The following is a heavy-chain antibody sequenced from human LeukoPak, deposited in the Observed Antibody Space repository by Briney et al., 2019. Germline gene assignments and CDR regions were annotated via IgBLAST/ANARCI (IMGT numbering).Heavy chain of an antibody. J-gene: IGHJ6*02. CDR1: GGSISSYY. CDR2: IYYSGST. CDR3: ARDSALDGMDV. D-gene: IGHD3-10*01. Sequence: SETLSLTCTVSGGSISSYYWSWIRQPPGKGLEWIGYIYYSGSTNYNPSLKSRVTISVDTSKNQFSLKLSSVTAADTAVYYCARDSALDGMDVWGQGTTVTVSS. V-gene: IGHV4-59*01.